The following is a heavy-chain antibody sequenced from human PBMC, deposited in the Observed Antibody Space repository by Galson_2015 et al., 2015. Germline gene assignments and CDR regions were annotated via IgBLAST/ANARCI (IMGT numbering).Heavy chain of an antibody. CDR3: ARKYCSGGSCYSYSLWYFDL. Sequence: ASGGTFISYAIIWVRQARGHGLEWMGGIIPIFGTANYAQKFQGRVTITADKSTSTAYMELSSLRSEERAVYYCARKYCSGGSCYSYSLWYFDLWGRGTLVTVSS. CDR1: GGTFISYA. D-gene: IGHD2-15*01. J-gene: IGHJ2*01. V-gene: IGHV1-69*06. CDR2: IIPIFGTA.